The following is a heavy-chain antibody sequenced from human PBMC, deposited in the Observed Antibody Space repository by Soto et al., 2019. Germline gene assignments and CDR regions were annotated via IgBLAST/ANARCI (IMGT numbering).Heavy chain of an antibody. Sequence: GGSLRLSCAASGFTFSSYEMNWVRQAPGKGLEWVSYISSSGSTIYYADSVKGRFTISRDNAKNSLYLQMNSLRAEDTAVYYCARYSGYDYAFDIWGQGTMVTVSS. CDR2: ISSSGSTI. D-gene: IGHD5-12*01. CDR1: GFTFSSYE. CDR3: ARYSGYDYAFDI. V-gene: IGHV3-48*03. J-gene: IGHJ3*02.